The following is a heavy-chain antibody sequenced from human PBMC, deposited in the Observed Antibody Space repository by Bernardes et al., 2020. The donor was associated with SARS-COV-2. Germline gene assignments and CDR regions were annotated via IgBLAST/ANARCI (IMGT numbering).Heavy chain of an antibody. D-gene: IGHD3-3*01. Sequence: SESLSLTCTVSGGSISSISYYWGWLLQPPGKGLEWIGSIYYSGITYYNPSLKSRVTISVDTSKNQFSLKLSSVTAADTAVYYCARHGRDTIFGVVIILGGFDYLGQGTLVTVSS. CDR3: ARHGRDTIFGVVIILGGFDY. CDR2: IYYSGIT. V-gene: IGHV4-39*01. J-gene: IGHJ4*02. CDR1: GGSISSISYY.